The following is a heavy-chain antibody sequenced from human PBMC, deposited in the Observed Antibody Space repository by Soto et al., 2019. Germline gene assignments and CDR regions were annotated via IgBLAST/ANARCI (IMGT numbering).Heavy chain of an antibody. CDR3: ARQGSGLLWFGELLDDAFDI. Sequence: ASETLSLSCTVSGGSISSRSYSWGWIRQPPGKGLEWIGSIYYSGSTYYNPSLKSRVTISLDTSKNQFSLKLSSVTAADTAVYYCARQGSGLLWFGELLDDAFDIWGQGTMVS. J-gene: IGHJ3*02. CDR2: IYYSGST. CDR1: GGSISSRSYS. D-gene: IGHD3-10*01. V-gene: IGHV4-39*01.